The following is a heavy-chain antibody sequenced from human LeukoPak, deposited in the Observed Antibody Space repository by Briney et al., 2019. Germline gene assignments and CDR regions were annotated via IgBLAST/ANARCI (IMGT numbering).Heavy chain of an antibody. CDR3: ARIYYYDSSGYYYFSGLSDY. J-gene: IGHJ4*02. CDR1: GYTFTGYY. D-gene: IGHD3-22*01. Sequence: ASVKVSCKASGYTFTGYYMHWVRQAPGQGPEWMGWINPNSGGTNYAQKLQGRVTMTTDTSTSTAYMELRSLRSDDTAVYYCARIYYYDSSGYYYFSGLSDYWGQGTLVTVSS. V-gene: IGHV1-2*02. CDR2: INPNSGGT.